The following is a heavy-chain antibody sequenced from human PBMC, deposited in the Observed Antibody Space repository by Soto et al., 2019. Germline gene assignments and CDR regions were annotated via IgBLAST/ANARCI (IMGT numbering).Heavy chain of an antibody. CDR3: ARGADGNDNYFVH. Sequence: PXETLSLSCTVSGGSIGDDYWTWIRQPAGKGLEYIGRIHISGSANYNPSLRSRVTVSIDTSQKQFSLKMHSVTAADTAVYYCARGADGNDNYFVHWGKGTLVTVSS. D-gene: IGHD5-12*01. V-gene: IGHV4-4*07. CDR2: IHISGSA. CDR1: GGSIGDDY. J-gene: IGHJ4*02.